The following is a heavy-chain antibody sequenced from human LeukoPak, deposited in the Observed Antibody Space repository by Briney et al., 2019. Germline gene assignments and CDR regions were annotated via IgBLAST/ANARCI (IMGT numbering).Heavy chain of an antibody. CDR1: GYSFPSYG. Sequence: ASVKVCCKASGYSFPSYGVSWVRQAPGQGLEWMGWISGYNGNTNYEQKYQGRVTLTTDTSTSTAYMELRYLRSDDTAVYYCASGREGYNPSDFWGQGTLVTVSS. J-gene: IGHJ4*02. V-gene: IGHV1-18*01. D-gene: IGHD5-24*01. CDR3: ASGREGYNPSDF. CDR2: ISGYNGNT.